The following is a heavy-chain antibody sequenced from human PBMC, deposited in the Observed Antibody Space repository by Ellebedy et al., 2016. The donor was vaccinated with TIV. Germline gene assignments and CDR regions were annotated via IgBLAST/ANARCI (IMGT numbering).Heavy chain of an antibody. Sequence: GESLKISXAASGFNFRAYWMHWVRQAPGKGLVWISRIKGDGSHTAYADSVKGRFTISRDNSKNTVYLQMNSLRAEDTAVYYCMNVGASDIWGQGTMVTVSS. V-gene: IGHV3-74*01. CDR3: MNVGASDI. CDR2: IKGDGSHT. D-gene: IGHD1-1*01. J-gene: IGHJ3*02. CDR1: GFNFRAYW.